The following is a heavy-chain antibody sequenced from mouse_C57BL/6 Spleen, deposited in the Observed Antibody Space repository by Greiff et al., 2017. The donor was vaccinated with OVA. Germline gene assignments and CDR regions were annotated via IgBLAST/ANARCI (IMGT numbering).Heavy chain of an antibody. CDR2: INPGSGGT. CDR3: ARGNYYGSSKDFDV. V-gene: IGHV1-54*01. D-gene: IGHD1-1*01. CDR1: GYAFTNYL. Sequence: QVQLQQSGAELVRPGTSVKVSCKASGYAFTNYLIEWVKQRPGQGLEWIGVINPGSGGTNYNEKFKGKATLTADKSSSTAYMQLSSLTSEDSAVYFSARGNYYGSSKDFDVWGTGTTVTVSS. J-gene: IGHJ1*03.